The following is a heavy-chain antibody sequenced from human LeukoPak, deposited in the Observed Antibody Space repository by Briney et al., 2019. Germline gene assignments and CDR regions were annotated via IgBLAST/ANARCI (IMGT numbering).Heavy chain of an antibody. CDR1: GYTFTSYD. D-gene: IGHD2-2*01. J-gene: IGHJ4*02. V-gene: IGHV1-8*01. CDR2: MNPNSGNT. Sequence: GASVKVSCKASGYTFTSYDTNWVRQATGQGLEWMGWMNPNSGNTGYAQKFQGRVTMTRNTSISTAYMELSSLRSEDTAVYYCARGRCSSTSCYLWWDIKSPALDYWGQGTLVTVSS. CDR3: ARGRCSSTSCYLWWDIKSPALDY.